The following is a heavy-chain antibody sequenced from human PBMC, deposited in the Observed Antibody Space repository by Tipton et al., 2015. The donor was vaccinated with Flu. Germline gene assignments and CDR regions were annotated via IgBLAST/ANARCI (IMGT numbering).Heavy chain of an antibody. D-gene: IGHD6-6*01. CDR3: ARHQSSSLLPFDY. J-gene: IGHJ4*02. CDR1: GGSITDYH. V-gene: IGHV4-4*07. Sequence: TLSLTCRVSGGSITDYHWTWIRQSAGKGLEWIGRISPSGTTKFNSSLKSRVTMSLDASKNQFSLRLTSVTAADTAVYYCARHQSSSLLPFDYWDQGTLVTVSS. CDR2: ISPSGTT.